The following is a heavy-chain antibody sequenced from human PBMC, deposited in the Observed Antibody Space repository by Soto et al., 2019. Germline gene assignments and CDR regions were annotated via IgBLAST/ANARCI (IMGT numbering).Heavy chain of an antibody. D-gene: IGHD3-10*01. V-gene: IGHV3-23*01. CDR3: AKVRAVRGPRAPNWFDP. CDR2: ISGSGGST. CDR1: GFTFSSYA. J-gene: IGHJ5*02. Sequence: GGSLRLSCAASGFTFSSYAMSWVRQAPGKGLEWVSAISGSGGSTYYADSVKGRFTISRDNSKNTLYLQMNSLRAEDTAVYYCAKVRAVRGPRAPNWFDPWGQGTLVTVSS.